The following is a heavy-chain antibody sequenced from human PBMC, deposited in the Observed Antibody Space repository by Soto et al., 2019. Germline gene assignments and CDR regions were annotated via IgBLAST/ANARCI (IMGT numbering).Heavy chain of an antibody. CDR2: VYFSGNT. J-gene: IGHJ5*02. Sequence: SETLSLTCTVSGGSISSSSYSWSWIRQHPGKGLEWIAYVYFSGNTYYNPSLKSRVAISVDTSERQFSLTLTSVTVADTAVYYCARLGYDSSGYPSWFDPWGQGTLVTVS. D-gene: IGHD3-22*01. CDR3: ARLGYDSSGYPSWFDP. CDR1: GGSISSSSYS. V-gene: IGHV4-31*03.